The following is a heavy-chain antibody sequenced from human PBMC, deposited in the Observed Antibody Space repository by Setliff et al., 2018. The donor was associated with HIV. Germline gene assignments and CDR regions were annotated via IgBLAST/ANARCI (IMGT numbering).Heavy chain of an antibody. Sequence: PSETLSLTCTVSGETIRNGFYYWHWMRQPPGKGLEWIGSIYYSGSTYYNPSLKSRVTISVDTSKNQFSPKLSSVTAADTAVYYCARQWYYYDSSGYYPDAFDIWGQGTMVTVSS. CDR2: IYYSGST. V-gene: IGHV4-39*01. J-gene: IGHJ3*02. CDR3: ARQWYYYDSSGYYPDAFDI. CDR1: GETIRNGFYY. D-gene: IGHD3-22*01.